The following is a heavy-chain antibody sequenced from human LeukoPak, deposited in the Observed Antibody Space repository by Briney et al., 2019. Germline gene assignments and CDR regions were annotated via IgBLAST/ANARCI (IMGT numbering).Heavy chain of an antibody. CDR1: GGSISSGNYY. Sequence: PSETLSLTCTVSGGSISSGNYYWSWIRQHPGKGLEWIGYVYYSGSTYYNPSLKSRVTISVDRSKNQFSLKLTSVTAADTAVYYCARREIVGATPGNFDYWGQGTLVTVSS. V-gene: IGHV4-31*03. CDR2: VYYSGST. D-gene: IGHD1-26*01. CDR3: ARREIVGATPGNFDY. J-gene: IGHJ4*02.